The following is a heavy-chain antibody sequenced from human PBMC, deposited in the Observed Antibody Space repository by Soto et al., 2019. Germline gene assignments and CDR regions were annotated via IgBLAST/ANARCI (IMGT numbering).Heavy chain of an antibody. CDR1: GGTFSSYA. Sequence: ASVKVSCKASGGTFSSYAISWVRQAPGQGLEWMGGIIPIFGTANYAQKFQGRVTITADESTSTAYMELSSLRSEDTAVYYCARGQYSYGHYYYYGMDVWGQGTTVTVSS. V-gene: IGHV1-69*13. J-gene: IGHJ6*02. CDR3: ARGQYSYGHYYYYGMDV. CDR2: IIPIFGTA. D-gene: IGHD5-18*01.